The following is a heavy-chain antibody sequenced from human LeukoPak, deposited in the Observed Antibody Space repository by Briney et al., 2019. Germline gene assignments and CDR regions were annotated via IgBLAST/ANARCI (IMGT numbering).Heavy chain of an antibody. V-gene: IGHV3-9*03. CDR2: ISWNSGSI. J-gene: IGHJ4*02. CDR3: AKGGVQLWTFDY. CDR1: GFTFDDYD. D-gene: IGHD5-18*01. Sequence: TGGSLRLSCAASGFTFDDYDMHWVGQARGKGMEWVAGISWNSGSIVYADSVKGRFNISRDNDKNTLYLQMNSLSAEDMALCYCAKGGVQLWTFDYWGQGTLVTVSS.